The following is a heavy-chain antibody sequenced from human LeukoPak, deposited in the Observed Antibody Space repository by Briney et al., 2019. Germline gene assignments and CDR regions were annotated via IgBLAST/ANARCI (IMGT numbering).Heavy chain of an antibody. CDR1: GFTFSNYV. CDR2: ISGSGDNT. V-gene: IGHV3-23*01. Sequence: PGGSLRLSCAASGFTFSNYVMGWVRQAPAKGLEWVSAISGSGDNTYYADSVKGRFTLSRDNSKNTLYLQMNSLRAEDTAVYYCAKKAQGCTYSSPGYWGQGTLVTVSS. J-gene: IGHJ4*02. CDR3: AKKAQGCTYSSPGY. D-gene: IGHD6-13*01.